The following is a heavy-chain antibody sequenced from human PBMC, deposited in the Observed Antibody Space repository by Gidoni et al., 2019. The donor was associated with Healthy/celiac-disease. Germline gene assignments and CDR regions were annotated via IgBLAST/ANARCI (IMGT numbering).Heavy chain of an antibody. CDR1: GFTVSNAW. Sequence: EVQLVETGGGLVKPGGSLRLSCAAAGFTVSNAWMSWVRRAPGKGLEWVGRIKSKTDGGTTDYAAPVKGRFTISRDDSKNTLYLQMNSLKTEDTAVYYCTTDKRYYGSVPWGQGTLVTVSS. D-gene: IGHD3-10*01. CDR2: IKSKTDGGTT. J-gene: IGHJ5*02. CDR3: TTDKRYYGSVP. V-gene: IGHV3-15*01.